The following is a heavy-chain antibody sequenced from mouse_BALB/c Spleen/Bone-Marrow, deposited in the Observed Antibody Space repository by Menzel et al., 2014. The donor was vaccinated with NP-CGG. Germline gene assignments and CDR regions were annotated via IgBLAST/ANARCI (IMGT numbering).Heavy chain of an antibody. J-gene: IGHJ2*01. CDR3: ARWGYLDY. Sequence: VQRVESGAEFAKPGASVRLSCKASGYTFTRFYIHWVKQRPGQDLEWIGEIDPSDSYINYNQKFKGKATLTVDKSSSTAYMQLSSLTSEDSALYYCARWGYLDYWGQGTTLTVSS. CDR1: GYTFTRFY. D-gene: IGHD3-1*01. CDR2: IDPSDSYI. V-gene: IGHV1-69*02.